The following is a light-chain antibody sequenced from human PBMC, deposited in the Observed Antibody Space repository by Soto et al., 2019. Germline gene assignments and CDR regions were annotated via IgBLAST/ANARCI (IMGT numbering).Light chain of an antibody. CDR2: ANN. V-gene: IGLV1-40*01. CDR3: QSYDSSLSVYL. Sequence: QSVLTQPPSVSGAPGQRVTISCTGSSSNIGAGYDVHWYQQVPGTAPKLLIYANNNRPSGVPDRFSGSKSGASASLAITGLQAEDEADYYCQSYDSSLSVYLFGTGTKLTVL. J-gene: IGLJ1*01. CDR1: SSNIGAGYD.